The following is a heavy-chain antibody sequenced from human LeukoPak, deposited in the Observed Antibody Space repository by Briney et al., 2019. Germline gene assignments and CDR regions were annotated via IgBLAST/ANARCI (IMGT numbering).Heavy chain of an antibody. J-gene: IGHJ4*02. D-gene: IGHD3-3*01. CDR3: TSRTLTTNDY. Sequence: KPGGSLRLSCAASGLTFSNAWMNWVRQAPGKGLEWLGRIKTKNDGETTEYAAPMRGRLSISRDDSKNMLYLQMNSLNTEDTAVYYCTSRTLTTNDYWGQGTLVTVSS. CDR2: IKTKNDGETT. V-gene: IGHV3-15*01. CDR1: GLTFSNAW.